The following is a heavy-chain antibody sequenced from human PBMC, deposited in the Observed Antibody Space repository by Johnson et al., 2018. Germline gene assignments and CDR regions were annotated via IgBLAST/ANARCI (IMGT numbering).Heavy chain of an antibody. CDR1: GLTVRNNY. Sequence: VQLVESGGGLVQPGGSLRLSCAASGLTVRNNYMSWVRQAPGKGLEWISVIYRGGTTYYADSVKGRLTNSKDNSTNTLYLQMNSLRPEDTAVYYCARRLRGSSGAFDIWGQGTMVTVSP. CDR3: ARRLRGSSGAFDI. J-gene: IGHJ3*02. CDR2: IYRGGTT. V-gene: IGHV3-66*02. D-gene: IGHD4-23*01.